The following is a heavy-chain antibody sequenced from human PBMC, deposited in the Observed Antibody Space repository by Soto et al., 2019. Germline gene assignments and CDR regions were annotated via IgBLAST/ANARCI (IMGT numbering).Heavy chain of an antibody. Sequence: ESLRIPCKVSGCNFSGYWCGWVRQMPGKGLEWMGIIYPGDSDTRYSPSFEGQATISADKSITTAYLQWNSLKASDTAMYYCARRRKGGSHNAFDVWGKGTTVPVTP. J-gene: IGHJ3*01. D-gene: IGHD2-15*01. V-gene: IGHV5-51*01. CDR3: ARRRKGGSHNAFDV. CDR2: IYPGDSDT. CDR1: GCNFSGYW.